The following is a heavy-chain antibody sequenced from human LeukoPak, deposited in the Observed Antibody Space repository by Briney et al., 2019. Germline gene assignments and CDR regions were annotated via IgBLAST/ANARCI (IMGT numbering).Heavy chain of an antibody. CDR2: ISSSGSTI. Sequence: GGSLRLSCAASGFTFSDYYMSWIRQAPGKGLEWVSYISSSGSTIHYADSVKGRFTISRDNAKNSLYLQMNSLRAEDTAVYYCARDRGDGYSGLYYFDYWGQGTLVTVSS. D-gene: IGHD5-24*01. CDR3: ARDRGDGYSGLYYFDY. V-gene: IGHV3-11*01. CDR1: GFTFSDYY. J-gene: IGHJ4*02.